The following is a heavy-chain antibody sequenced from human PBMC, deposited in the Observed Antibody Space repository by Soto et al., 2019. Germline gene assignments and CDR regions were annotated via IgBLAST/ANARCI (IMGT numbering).Heavy chain of an antibody. CDR2: IKQDGSEK. V-gene: IGHV3-7*03. CDR3: ARVPDTIFGVATYYYGMDV. J-gene: IGHJ6*02. D-gene: IGHD3-3*01. CDR1: GFTFSSYW. Sequence: PVGSLRLSCAASGFTFSSYWMSWVRQAPGKGLEWVANIKQDGSEKYYVDSVKGRFTISRDNAKNSLYLQMNSLRAEDTAVYYCARVPDTIFGVATYYYGMDVWGQGTTVTVSS.